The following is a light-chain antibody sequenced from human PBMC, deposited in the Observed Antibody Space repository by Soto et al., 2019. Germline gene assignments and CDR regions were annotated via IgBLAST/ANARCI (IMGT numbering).Light chain of an antibody. V-gene: IGKV1-5*01. CDR2: DAS. CDR1: QSISSW. Sequence: DIQLTQSPSTLSASVGDRVTITCRASQSISSWLAWYQQKPGKAPKLLIYDASSLESGVPSRFSGSGSETEFTLTITSLQPEDSATYYCQQRNSYPRTFGQGTKVDIK. CDR3: QQRNSYPRT. J-gene: IGKJ2*01.